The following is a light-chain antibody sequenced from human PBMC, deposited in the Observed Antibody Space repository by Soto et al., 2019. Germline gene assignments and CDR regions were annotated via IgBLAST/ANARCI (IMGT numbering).Light chain of an antibody. V-gene: IGLV1-47*02. Sequence: QSVLTQPPSASGTPGQRVTISCSGSSSNLGSNYVYWYQQLSGTAPKLLISSDDQRPSGVPDRFAGSKSGTSAALAISGVRSEDEADYYCAAWDDSLSGVVFGGGTKVTVL. CDR2: SDD. CDR1: SSNLGSNY. CDR3: AAWDDSLSGVV. J-gene: IGLJ2*01.